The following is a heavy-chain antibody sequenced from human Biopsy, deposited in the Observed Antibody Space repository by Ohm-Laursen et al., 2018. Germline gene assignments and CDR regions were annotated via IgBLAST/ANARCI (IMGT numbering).Heavy chain of an antibody. CDR1: GGSISSYY. CDR3: AGIVLGPTNDAFDI. J-gene: IGHJ3*02. Sequence: GTLSLTCTVSGGSISSYYWSWIRQAAGKGLDWIGRIYPGGGTIYNPSLKSRVTMSVDTSKNHFSLNLNSVTAADTAVYYCAGIVLGPTNDAFDIWGQGTMVTVSS. D-gene: IGHD1-26*01. V-gene: IGHV4-4*07. CDR2: IYPGGGT.